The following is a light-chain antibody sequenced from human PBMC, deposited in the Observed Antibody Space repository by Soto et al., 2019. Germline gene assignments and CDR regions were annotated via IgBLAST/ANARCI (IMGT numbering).Light chain of an antibody. CDR2: NVN. V-gene: IGLV2-14*01. CDR1: SSDVGNYNY. CDR3: SSFTSSTTYV. Sequence: QSVLTQSVSVSGSPGQSITISCPGTSSDVGNYNYVSWYQQHPGEVPKLIIFNVNNRPSGVSNRFSGSKSGNTASLTISGLQAEDEADYYCSSFTSSTTYVFGTGTKVTVL. J-gene: IGLJ1*01.